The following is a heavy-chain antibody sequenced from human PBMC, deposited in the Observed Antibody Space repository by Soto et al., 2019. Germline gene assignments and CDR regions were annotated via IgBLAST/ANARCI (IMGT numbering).Heavy chain of an antibody. J-gene: IGHJ6*02. CDR1: GDSVTSYR. CDR2: IDPSDSYT. Sequence: PGAAQKISCEGSGDSVTSYRISWVRQMPGKGLEWMGRIDPSDSYTNYSPSFQGHVTISADKSISTAYLQWSSLEASDTAMYYCAGVPIPAAQPYYYYGMDVWGQGTTVTVSS. V-gene: IGHV5-10-1*01. D-gene: IGHD2-2*01. CDR3: AGVPIPAAQPYYYYGMDV.